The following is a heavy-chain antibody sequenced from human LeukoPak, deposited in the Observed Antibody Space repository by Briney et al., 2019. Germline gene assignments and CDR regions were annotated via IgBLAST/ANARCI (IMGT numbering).Heavy chain of an antibody. V-gene: IGHV3-66*02. CDR2: IYSGGST. CDR1: GFTVSSNY. D-gene: IGHD3-22*01. J-gene: IGHJ4*02. Sequence: GGSLRLSCAASGFTVSSNYMSWVRQAPGKGLEWVSVIYSGGSTYYADSVKGRFTISRDNSKNTLYLQMNSLRAEDTAMYYCSYDSSGPFDYWGQGTLVTVSS. CDR3: SYDSSGPFDY.